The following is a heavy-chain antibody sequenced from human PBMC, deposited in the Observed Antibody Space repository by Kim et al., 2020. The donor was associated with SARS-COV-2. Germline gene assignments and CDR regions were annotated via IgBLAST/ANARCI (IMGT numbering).Heavy chain of an antibody. CDR2: ISSSSSTI. CDR3: ARAPSARLAFNWFDP. CDR1: GFTFSSYS. D-gene: IGHD6-25*01. J-gene: IGHJ5*02. Sequence: GGSLRHSCAASGFTFSSYSMNWVRQAPGKGLEWVSYISSSSSTIYYADSVKGRFTISRDNAKNSLYLQMNSLRDEDTAVYYCARAPSARLAFNWFDPWGQGTLVTVSS. V-gene: IGHV3-48*02.